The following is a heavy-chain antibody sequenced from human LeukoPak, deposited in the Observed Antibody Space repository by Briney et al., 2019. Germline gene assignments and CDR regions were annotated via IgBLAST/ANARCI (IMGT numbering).Heavy chain of an antibody. V-gene: IGHV3-64*01. D-gene: IGHD4/OR15-4a*01. CDR1: GFTFSSYG. CDR3: ARAIWWASDY. J-gene: IGHJ4*02. CDR2: ISSNGGIT. Sequence: PGGSLRPSCAASGFTFSSYGMVWVRQAPGEGLEYVSGISSNGGITYYGNSVKGRFTISRDNSKDTLHLQMGSLRSEDMAVYYCARAIWWASDYWGQGTLVTVAS.